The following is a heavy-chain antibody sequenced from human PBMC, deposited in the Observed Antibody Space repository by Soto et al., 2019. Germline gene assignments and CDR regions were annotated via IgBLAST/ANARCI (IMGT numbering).Heavy chain of an antibody. CDR2: IYYSGST. CDR1: GGSISSGDYY. D-gene: IGHD2-2*01. Sequence: PSETLSLTCTVSGGSISSGDYYWSWIRQPPGKGLEWIGYIYYSGSTYYNPSLKGRVTISVDTSKNQFSLKLSSVTAADTAVYYCRGYCSSTSCYGPYYYYGMDVWGQGTTVTVSS. J-gene: IGHJ6*02. CDR3: RGYCSSTSCYGPYYYYGMDV. V-gene: IGHV4-30-4*01.